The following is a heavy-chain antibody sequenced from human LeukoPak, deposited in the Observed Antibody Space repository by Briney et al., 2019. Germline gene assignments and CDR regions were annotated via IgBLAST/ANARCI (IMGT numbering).Heavy chain of an antibody. CDR1: GYTFTGYY. CDR2: INPNSGGT. Sequence: ASVKVSCKASGYTFTGYYMHWVRQAPGQGLEWMGWINPNSGGTNYAQKFQGRVTMTRDTSISTAYMELSRLRSDDTAVYYCAKSSGGYYGSGSYVHWGQGTLVTVSS. V-gene: IGHV1-2*02. D-gene: IGHD3-10*01. J-gene: IGHJ4*02. CDR3: AKSSGGYYGSGSYVH.